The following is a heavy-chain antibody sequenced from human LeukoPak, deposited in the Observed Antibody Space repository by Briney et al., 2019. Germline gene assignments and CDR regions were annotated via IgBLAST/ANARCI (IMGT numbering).Heavy chain of an antibody. V-gene: IGHV4-59*02. CDR3: ANYTWIQLWLPPFDY. CDR1: GDSVTSYY. D-gene: IGHD5-18*01. Sequence: PSETLSLTCTVSGDSVTSYYWSWIRQTPGKGLEWIGSIYYSGSTYYNPSLKSRVTISVDTSKNQFSLKLSSVTAADTAVYYCANYTWIQLWLPPFDYWGQGTLVTVSS. CDR2: IYYSGST. J-gene: IGHJ4*02.